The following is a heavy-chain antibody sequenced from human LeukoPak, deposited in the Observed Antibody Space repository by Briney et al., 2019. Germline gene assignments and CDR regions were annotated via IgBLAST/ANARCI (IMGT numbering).Heavy chain of an antibody. Sequence: PGGSLRLSCAASGFTFSSYSMNWVRQAPGKGLEWVSSISSSSSYIYYADSVKGRFTISRDNAKNSLYLQMNSLRAEDTAVYYCARDLGTIFGVVIIPGYYYGMDVWGQGTTVTVSS. J-gene: IGHJ6*02. D-gene: IGHD3-3*01. V-gene: IGHV3-21*01. CDR2: ISSSSSYI. CDR1: GFTFSSYS. CDR3: ARDLGTIFGVVIIPGYYYGMDV.